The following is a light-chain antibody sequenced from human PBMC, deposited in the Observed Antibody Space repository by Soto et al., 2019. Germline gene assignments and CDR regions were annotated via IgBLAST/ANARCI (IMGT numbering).Light chain of an antibody. J-gene: IGLJ2*01. CDR3: TSWDDSLYHVV. Sequence: QSVLTQPPSASGTPGQRVTFSCSGGRSNIGSNYVFWYQQFPGTAPKLLIYRNNQRPSGVPDRFSGSKSGTSASLAISGLRSEDEADYDCTSWDDSLYHVVFGGGTQLTVL. V-gene: IGLV1-47*01. CDR1: RSNIGSNY. CDR2: RNN.